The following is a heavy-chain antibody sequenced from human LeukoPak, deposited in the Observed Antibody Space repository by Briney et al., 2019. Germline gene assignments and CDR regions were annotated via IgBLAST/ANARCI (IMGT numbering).Heavy chain of an antibody. Sequence: ASVKVSCKASGGTFSSYAISWVRQAPGQGLEWMGRIIPILGIANYAQKFQGRVTITADKSTSTAYMELSSLRSEDTAVYYCAKEHNYYDRGGYRTIRPISYWGQGTLVNGSS. CDR3: AKEHNYYDRGGYRTIRPISY. J-gene: IGHJ4*02. V-gene: IGHV1-69*04. CDR2: IIPILGIA. CDR1: GGTFSSYA. D-gene: IGHD3-22*01.